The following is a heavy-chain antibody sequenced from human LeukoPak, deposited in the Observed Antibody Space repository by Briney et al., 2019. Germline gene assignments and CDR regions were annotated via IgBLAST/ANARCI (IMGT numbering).Heavy chain of an antibody. D-gene: IGHD7-27*01. CDR3: ASGDQAFDI. V-gene: IGHV6-1*01. CDR1: GDSVSSNSAA. CDR2: TCYKSKWNN. Sequence: KVSQTLSLTCAISGDSVSSNSAAWNWIRQSPSRGLEWLGRTCYKSKWNNNYAVSVKSRITINPDTSKNQFSLQLNSVTPEDTAVYYCASGDQAFDIWGQGTMVTVSS. J-gene: IGHJ3*02.